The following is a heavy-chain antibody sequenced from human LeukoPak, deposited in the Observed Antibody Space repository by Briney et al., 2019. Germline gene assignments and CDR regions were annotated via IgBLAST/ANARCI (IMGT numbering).Heavy chain of an antibody. CDR2: IYYSGST. J-gene: IGHJ3*02. V-gene: IGHV4-59*01. Sequence: SETLSLTCTVSGGSISSYYWSWIRQPPGKGLEWIGYIYYSGSTNYNPSLKSRVTISVDTSKNQFSLKLSSVTAADTAVYYCARLHRGEETFDIWGQGTMVTVSS. CDR1: GGSISSYY. CDR3: ARLHRGEETFDI.